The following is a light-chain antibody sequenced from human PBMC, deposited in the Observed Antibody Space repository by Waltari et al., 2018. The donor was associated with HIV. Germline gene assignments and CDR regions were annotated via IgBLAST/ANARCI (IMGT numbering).Light chain of an antibody. Sequence: DIQMAQSPSSLSASVGVRVTITCRSSQRISNYLNCDQQSPGKAPQVLIYAASSLQSAVPSRCSGSGSGTDVTLTINRLQPEDVATYDCQQTYSTPRTFGQGTKVDIK. CDR3: QQTYSTPRT. CDR1: QRISNY. J-gene: IGKJ1*01. CDR2: AAS. V-gene: IGKV1-39*01.